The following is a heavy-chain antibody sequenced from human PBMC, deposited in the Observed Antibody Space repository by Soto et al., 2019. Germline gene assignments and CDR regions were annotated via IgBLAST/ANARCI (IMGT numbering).Heavy chain of an antibody. D-gene: IGHD4-4*01. CDR1: GYTFTSYG. V-gene: IGHV1-18*01. CDR3: ARARTVTYYYYYGMDV. J-gene: IGHJ6*02. CDR2: ISAYNGNT. Sequence: QVQLVQSGAEVKKPGASVKVSCKASGYTFTSYGISWVRQAPGQGLEWMGWISAYNGNTNYAQKLQGRVTMTTDTSTSTAYMELRSLRSDDTAVYYCARARTVTYYYYYGMDVWGQGTTVTVSS.